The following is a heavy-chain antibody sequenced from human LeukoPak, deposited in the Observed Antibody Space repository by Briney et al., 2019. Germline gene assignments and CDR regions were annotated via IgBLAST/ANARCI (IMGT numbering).Heavy chain of an antibody. V-gene: IGHV3-48*01. D-gene: IGHD2-15*01. CDR3: ARSYCTGGSCSTPLDH. CDR2: ISSSSSTI. J-gene: IGHJ4*02. CDR1: GFTFSSYS. Sequence: PGGSLRLSCAASGFTFSSYSMNWVRQAPGKGLEWVSYISSSSSTIYYADSVKGRFTLSRDNAKNSLFLQMNSLRAEDTAVYYCARSYCTGGSCSTPLDHWGQGALVTVSS.